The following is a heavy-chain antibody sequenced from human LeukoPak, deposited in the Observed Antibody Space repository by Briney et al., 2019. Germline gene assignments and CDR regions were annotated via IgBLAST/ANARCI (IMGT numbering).Heavy chain of an antibody. CDR2: ISSSSSYI. CDR1: GFTFSSYS. V-gene: IGHV3-21*01. D-gene: IGHD3-10*01. J-gene: IGHJ1*01. CDR3: ARDRVTMVRGHTAPQH. Sequence: AGGSLRLSCAASGFTFSSYSMDWVRQAPGKGLEWVSSISSSSSYIYYADSVKGRFTISRDNAKNSLYLQMNSLRAGDTAVYYCARDRVTMVRGHTAPQHWGQGTLVTVSS.